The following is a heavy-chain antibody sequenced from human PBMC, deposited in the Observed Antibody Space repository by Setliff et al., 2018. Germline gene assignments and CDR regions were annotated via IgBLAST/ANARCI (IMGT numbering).Heavy chain of an antibody. D-gene: IGHD5-12*01. CDR1: GYTITNFA. J-gene: IGHJ6*03. Sequence: ASVKVSCKASGYTITNFALNWVRQAPGQGPEWMGWINTNSGNPSYAQGFTGRFVFSLDTSVSTAYLQISSLKADDTAVYYCARASRYGTIRYRGDYYMDVWGKGTTVTVSS. CDR3: ARASRYGTIRYRGDYYMDV. CDR2: INTNSGNP. V-gene: IGHV7-4-1*02.